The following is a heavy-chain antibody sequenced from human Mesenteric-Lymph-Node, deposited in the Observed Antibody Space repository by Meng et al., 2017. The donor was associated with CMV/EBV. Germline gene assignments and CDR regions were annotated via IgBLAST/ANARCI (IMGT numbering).Heavy chain of an antibody. CDR2: IYWDDTK. CDR1: GFSLSTNAVA. CDR3: ARLTDFRSGHLDYCDY. Sequence: SGPTLVKPTHTLTLTCTFSGFSLSTNAVAVGWLRQPPGKALEWLAVIYWDDTKRYRPSLKSRLTITKDTSKNQVVLTMTNMDPVDTATYYRARLTDFRSGHLDYCDYWGQGTLVTVSS. V-gene: IGHV2-5*02. J-gene: IGHJ4*02. D-gene: IGHD3-3*01.